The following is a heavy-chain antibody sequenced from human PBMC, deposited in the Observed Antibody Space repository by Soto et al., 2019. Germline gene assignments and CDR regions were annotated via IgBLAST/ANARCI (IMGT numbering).Heavy chain of an antibody. CDR1: GYTFTSYD. CDR3: ARGRFGKAVAGTGVY. CDR2: MNPNSGNT. D-gene: IGHD6-19*01. Sequence: GASVKVSCKASGYTFTSYDINWVRQATGQGLEWMGWMNPNSGNTGYAQKFQGRVTMTRNTSISTDYMELSSLRSEDTAVYYCARGRFGKAVAGTGVYWGQGTLVTAPQ. J-gene: IGHJ4*02. V-gene: IGHV1-8*01.